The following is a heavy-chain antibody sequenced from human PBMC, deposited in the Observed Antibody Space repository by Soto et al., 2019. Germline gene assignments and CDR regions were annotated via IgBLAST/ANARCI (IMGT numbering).Heavy chain of an antibody. V-gene: IGHV1-2*04. CDR2: INPNSGGT. D-gene: IGHD1-26*01. CDR1: GYTFTGYY. Sequence: ASVKVSCKASGYTFTGYYMHWVRQAPGQGLEWMGWINPNSGGTNYAQKFQGWVTMTRDTSISTAYMELSRLRSDDTAVYYCARGSRRGATTYYYGMDVWGQGTTVTVSS. J-gene: IGHJ6*02. CDR3: ARGSRRGATTYYYGMDV.